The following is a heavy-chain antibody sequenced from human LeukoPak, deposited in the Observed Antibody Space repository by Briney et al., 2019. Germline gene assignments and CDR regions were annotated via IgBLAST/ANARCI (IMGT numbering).Heavy chain of an antibody. D-gene: IGHD6-6*01. CDR3: ARRYIAAPKRDWFDP. J-gene: IGHJ5*02. CDR1: GGTFSSYA. Sequence: ASVKVSCKASGGTFSSYAISWVRQAPGQGLEWMGGIIPIFGTANYAQKFQGRVTITTDESTSTAYMELSSLRSEDTAVYYCARRYIAAPKRDWFDPWGRGTLVTVSS. CDR2: IIPIFGTA. V-gene: IGHV1-69*05.